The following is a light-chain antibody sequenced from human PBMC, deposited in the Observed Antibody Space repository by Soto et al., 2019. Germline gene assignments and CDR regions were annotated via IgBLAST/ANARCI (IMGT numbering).Light chain of an antibody. J-gene: IGKJ4*01. Sequence: EIVLTQSPDTLSLSPGERATLSCRASQSVSTNSLAWYQQKRGQAPRPLIYGASRRATGTPDRFSGSGSGTDITLVISRLEPEDFAVYYCQQYGSSVLTFGGGTKVEIK. CDR3: QQYGSSVLT. CDR2: GAS. CDR1: QSVSTNS. V-gene: IGKV3-20*01.